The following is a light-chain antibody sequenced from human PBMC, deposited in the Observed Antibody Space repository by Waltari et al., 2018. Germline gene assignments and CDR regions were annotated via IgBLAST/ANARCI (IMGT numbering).Light chain of an antibody. Sequence: EIVVMQSPGTLSLSPGERATLSCRASQSVSANQLAWYQQKPGQPPRVLIYAASYRATGTPDRFSGSGSGTDFTLTISRLEPEDSAVYYCQQYGSSPLYTFGQGTKLEIK. CDR1: QSVSANQ. J-gene: IGKJ2*01. CDR3: QQYGSSPLYT. CDR2: AAS. V-gene: IGKV3-20*01.